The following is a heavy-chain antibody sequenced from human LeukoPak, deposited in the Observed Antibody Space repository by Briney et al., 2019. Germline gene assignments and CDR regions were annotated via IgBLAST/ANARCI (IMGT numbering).Heavy chain of an antibody. D-gene: IGHD1-26*01. V-gene: IGHV4-39*01. CDR3: ARRFIATGKMYYFDY. CDR1: GGSISSSSYY. J-gene: IGHJ4*02. CDR2: IYYSGST. Sequence: SETLSLTCTVSGGSISSSSYYWGWIRQPPGKGLEWIGSIYYSGSTYYNPSLKSRVTISVDTSKNQFSLKLSSVTAADTAVYYCARRFIATGKMYYFDYWGQGTLVTVSS.